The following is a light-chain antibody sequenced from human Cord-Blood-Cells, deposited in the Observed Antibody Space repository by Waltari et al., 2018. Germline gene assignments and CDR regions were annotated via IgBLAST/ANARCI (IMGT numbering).Light chain of an antibody. CDR2: DVS. CDR1: SSDVGGYNY. CDR3: SSYTSSSRV. Sequence: QSALTQPASVSGSPGQSITISCTGTSSDVGGYNYVSWYQQHPGKAPKLMIYDVSNRPSGVSKRFSGSKSVNTASLTISVLQAEDEADYYCSSYTSSSRVFGGGTKLTVL. V-gene: IGLV2-14*03. J-gene: IGLJ3*02.